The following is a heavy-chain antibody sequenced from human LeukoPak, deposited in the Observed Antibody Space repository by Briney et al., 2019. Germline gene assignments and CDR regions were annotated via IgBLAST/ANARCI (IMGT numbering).Heavy chain of an antibody. D-gene: IGHD2-2*01. CDR1: GFTFSSYA. CDR2: FDPEDGEA. Sequence: GGSLRLSCAASGFTFSSYAMSWVRQAPGKGLEWMGGFDPEDGEAIYAQKFQGRVTMTEDTSADTAYMELGSLRSDDTAVYYCARDVGYCSSTSCHDAFDIWGQGTMVTVSS. V-gene: IGHV1-24*01. J-gene: IGHJ3*02. CDR3: ARDVGYCSSTSCHDAFDI.